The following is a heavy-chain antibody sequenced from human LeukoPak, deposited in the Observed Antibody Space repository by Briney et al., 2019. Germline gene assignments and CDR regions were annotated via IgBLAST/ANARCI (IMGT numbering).Heavy chain of an antibody. CDR3: AGGNSWFWALHY. CDR1: GFSFSTYN. CDR2: ISSNSSSR. V-gene: IGHV3-21*06. J-gene: IGHJ4*02. D-gene: IGHD6-13*01. Sequence: GGALRLSCAVSGFSFSTYNMKWIRQAPGRGVAWVSSISSNSSSRNYADSVQGRFTISRDHAKNTLYLQMNSLRAEDTAVYFCAGGNSWFWALHYWGKGTLVTVSS.